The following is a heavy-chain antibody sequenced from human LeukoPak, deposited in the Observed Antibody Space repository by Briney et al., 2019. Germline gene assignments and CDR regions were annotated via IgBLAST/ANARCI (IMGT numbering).Heavy chain of an antibody. Sequence: SQTLSLTCAVSGGSISSGGYSWSWIRQSPGKGLEWIGYIYHSGSTYYNPSLKSRVTISVDRSKNQISLKLSSVTAADTAVYYCARAAAGGDYYYYYGMDVWGQGTTVTVSS. J-gene: IGHJ6*02. CDR1: GGSISSGGYS. CDR2: IYHSGST. V-gene: IGHV4-30-2*06. CDR3: ARAAAGGDYYYYYGMDV. D-gene: IGHD6-13*01.